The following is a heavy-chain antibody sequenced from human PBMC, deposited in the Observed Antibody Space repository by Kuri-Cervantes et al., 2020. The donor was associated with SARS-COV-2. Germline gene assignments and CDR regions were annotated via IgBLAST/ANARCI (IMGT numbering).Heavy chain of an antibody. D-gene: IGHD4/OR15-4a*01. V-gene: IGHV4-59*11. Sequence: SETLSLTCTVSGGSISSHYWSWIRQPPEKGLEWIGYIYYSGSTNYNPSLKSRVTISVDTSKNQFSLKLSSVTAADTAVYYCARDPNANHNNWFDPWGQGTLVTVSS. CDR1: GGSISSHY. J-gene: IGHJ5*02. CDR3: ARDPNANHNNWFDP. CDR2: IYYSGST.